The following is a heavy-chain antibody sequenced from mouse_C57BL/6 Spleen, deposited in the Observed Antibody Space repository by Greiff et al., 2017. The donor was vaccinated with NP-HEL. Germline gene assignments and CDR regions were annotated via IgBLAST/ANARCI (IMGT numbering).Heavy chain of an antibody. CDR1: GYTFTSYW. V-gene: IGHV1-50*01. J-gene: IGHJ4*01. Sequence: VQLQQPGAELVKPGASVKLSCKASGYTFTSYWMQWVKQRPGQGLEWIGEIDPSDSYTNYNQKFKGKATLTVDTSSSTAYMQLSSLTSEDSAVYYCARSVHYYGSSYAMDYWGQGTSVTVSS. CDR3: ARSVHYYGSSYAMDY. CDR2: IDPSDSYT. D-gene: IGHD1-1*01.